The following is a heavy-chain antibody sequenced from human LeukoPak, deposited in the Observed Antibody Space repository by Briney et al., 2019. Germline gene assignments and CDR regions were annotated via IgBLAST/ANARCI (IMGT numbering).Heavy chain of an antibody. V-gene: IGHV3-30-3*01. D-gene: IGHD1-26*01. CDR1: GFTFSSYA. J-gene: IGHJ5*02. CDR3: ARETQWA. Sequence: PGGSLRLSCAASGFTFSSYAMHWVRQAPGKGLEWVAVISYDGSNKYYADSVKGRFTISRDNSKNTLYLQMNSLRAEDTAVYYCARETQWAWGQGTLVTVSS. CDR2: ISYDGSNK.